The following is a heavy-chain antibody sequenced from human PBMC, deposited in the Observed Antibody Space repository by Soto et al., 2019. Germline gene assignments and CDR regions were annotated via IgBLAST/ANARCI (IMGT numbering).Heavy chain of an antibody. D-gene: IGHD1-1*01. CDR3: ARXEKYNWNDGYYYYGMDV. CDR1: GFTFSSYW. V-gene: IGHV3-74*01. Sequence: GGSLRLSCAASGFTFSSYWMHWVRQAPGKGLVWVSRINSDGSSTSYADSVKGRFTISRDNAKNTLYLQMNSLRAEDTAVYYCARXEKYNWNDGYYYYGMDVWGQGTTVTVSS. J-gene: IGHJ6*02. CDR2: INSDGSST.